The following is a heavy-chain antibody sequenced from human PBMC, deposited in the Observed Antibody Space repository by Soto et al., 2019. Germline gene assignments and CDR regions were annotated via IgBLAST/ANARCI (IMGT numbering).Heavy chain of an antibody. Sequence: PGESRKISWKGSGYIFTDHCIVWVRQMAGKSKEWVEIICPGYSNIIYSPSVQGQVTISADMSISTAYLQWSSLKASDTAIYYCARRHYCLGDCTINADYHDGMDFWRQRTTVTVSA. D-gene: IGHD2-21*02. CDR1: GYIFTDHC. CDR2: ICPGYSNI. V-gene: IGHV5-51*01. J-gene: IGHJ6*01. CDR3: ARRHYCLGDCTINADYHDGMDF.